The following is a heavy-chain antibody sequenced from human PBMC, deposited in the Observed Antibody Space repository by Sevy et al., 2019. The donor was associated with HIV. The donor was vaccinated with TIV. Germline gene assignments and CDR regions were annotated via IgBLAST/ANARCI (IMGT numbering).Heavy chain of an antibody. D-gene: IGHD2-21*01. CDR1: GGSISRNSYD. Sequence: SETLSLTCSVSGGSISRNSYDWGWIRQPPGKGLEWIGSIFYSGNTNYATSLRSRVTISVDTSKNQFSLNLSSVTDADTAVYYCARHGGLVDRGLDFWGQGTLVTVSS. J-gene: IGHJ4*02. V-gene: IGHV4-39*01. CDR3: ARHGGLVDRGLDF. CDR2: IFYSGNT.